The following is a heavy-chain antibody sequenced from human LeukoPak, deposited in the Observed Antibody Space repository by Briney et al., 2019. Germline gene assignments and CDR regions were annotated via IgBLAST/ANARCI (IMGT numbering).Heavy chain of an antibody. CDR2: IYSGGST. CDR1: GFTVSSNY. CDR3: ARRYSSGWWIDY. V-gene: IGHV3-53*01. Sequence: GGSLRLSCAASGFTVSSNYMNWVRQAPGKGLEWVSVIYSGGSTYYADSVKGRFTISRDNSKNTLYLQMNTLRAEDTAVYYCARRYSSGWWIDYWGQGTLVTVSS. D-gene: IGHD6-19*01. J-gene: IGHJ4*02.